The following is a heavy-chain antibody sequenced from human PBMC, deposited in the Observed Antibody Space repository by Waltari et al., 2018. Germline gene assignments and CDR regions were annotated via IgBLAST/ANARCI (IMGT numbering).Heavy chain of an antibody. J-gene: IGHJ3*02. CDR3: ARHYLYDSSGYGAFDI. CDR1: GGSFSGYY. Sequence: QVQLQQWGAGLLKPSETLSLTCAVYGGSFSGYYWSWIRQPPGKGLEWIGEINHSGSTNYNPALKSRVTISVDTSKNQFSLKLSSVTAADTAVYYCARHYLYDSSGYGAFDIWGQGTMVTVSS. D-gene: IGHD3-22*01. V-gene: IGHV4-34*01. CDR2: INHSGST.